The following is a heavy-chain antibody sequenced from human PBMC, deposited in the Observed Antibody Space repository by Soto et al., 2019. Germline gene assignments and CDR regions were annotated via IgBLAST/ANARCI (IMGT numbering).Heavy chain of an antibody. CDR1: CGSFSGYY. D-gene: IGHD3-10*01. Sequence: SETLSLTCAFYCGSFSGYYWSWIRQPPGKGLEWIGEINHSGSTNYNPSLKSRVTISVDTSKNQFSLKLSSVTAADTAVYYCARGVITMVRGVINLAYYYYGMDVWGQGTTVTVSS. CDR2: INHSGST. CDR3: ARGVITMVRGVINLAYYYYGMDV. V-gene: IGHV4-34*01. J-gene: IGHJ6*02.